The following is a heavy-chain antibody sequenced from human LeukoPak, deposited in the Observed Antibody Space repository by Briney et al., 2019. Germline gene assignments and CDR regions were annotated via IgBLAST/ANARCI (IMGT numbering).Heavy chain of an antibody. CDR2: IWYDESNK. CDR3: ARELYDFWSGLSRSGYYYYYYGMDV. V-gene: IGHV3-33*01. D-gene: IGHD3-3*01. J-gene: IGHJ6*02. Sequence: GGSLRLSCAASGFTFSSYGMHWVRQAPGKGLEWGAVIWYDESNKYYADSVKGRFTISRDNSKNTLYLQMNSLRAEDTAVYYCARELYDFWSGLSRSGYYYYYYGMDVWGQGTTVTVSS. CDR1: GFTFSSYG.